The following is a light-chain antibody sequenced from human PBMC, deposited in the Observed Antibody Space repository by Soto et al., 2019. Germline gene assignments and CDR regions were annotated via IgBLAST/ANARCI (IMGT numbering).Light chain of an antibody. CDR2: DVS. CDR3: SYYTSSSTPYV. Sequence: QSVLTQPASVSGSPGQSITISCTGTSSDVGGYNYVSWYQQHPGKAPKLMIYDVSNRPSGVSNRFSGSKSGNTASLTISGLQAEDLADYYCSYYTSSSTPYVSGTGTKVTVL. J-gene: IGLJ1*01. CDR1: SSDVGGYNY. V-gene: IGLV2-14*01.